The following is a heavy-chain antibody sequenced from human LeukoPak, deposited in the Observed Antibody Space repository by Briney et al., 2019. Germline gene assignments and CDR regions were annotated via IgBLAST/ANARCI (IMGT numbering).Heavy chain of an antibody. Sequence: PSQTLSLTCTVSGGSISSGGYYWSWIRQHPGKGLEWIGYIYYSGSTYYNPSLKSRVTISVDTSKNQFSLKLSSVTAADTAVYYCARGDIVLTTRFDYWGQGTLVTVSS. J-gene: IGHJ4*02. CDR3: ARGDIVLTTRFDY. CDR2: IYYSGST. V-gene: IGHV4-31*03. CDR1: GGSISSGGYY. D-gene: IGHD2-8*01.